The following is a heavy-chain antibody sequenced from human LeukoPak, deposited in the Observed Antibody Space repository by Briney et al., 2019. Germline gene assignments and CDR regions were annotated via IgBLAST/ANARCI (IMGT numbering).Heavy chain of an antibody. CDR3: ARDSGFSGTQRGEY. J-gene: IGHJ4*02. V-gene: IGHV3-30*02. CDR1: GFTFSSFG. CDR2: IRYDGTNK. Sequence: GGSLRLSCAASGFTFSSFGMHWVRQAPGRGLERVAFIRYDGTNKYYADSLKGRFTISRDNSKNTVYLQMNSLRTEDTAVYYCARDSGFSGTQRGEYWGQGTLVTVSS. D-gene: IGHD3/OR15-3a*01.